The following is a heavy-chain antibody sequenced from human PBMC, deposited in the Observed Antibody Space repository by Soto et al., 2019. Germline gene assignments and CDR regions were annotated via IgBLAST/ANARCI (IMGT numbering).Heavy chain of an antibody. CDR1: GGTFSSYA. CDR2: IIPIFGTA. J-gene: IGHJ6*02. V-gene: IGHV1-69*01. D-gene: IGHD6-6*01. Sequence: QVQLVQSGAEVKKPGSSVKVSCKASGGTFSSYAISWVRQAPGQGLEWMGGIIPIFGTANYAQEFQGRVTITADESTSTAYMELSSLRSEDTAVYYCARAVELVRYYGMDVWGQGTTVTVSS. CDR3: ARAVELVRYYGMDV.